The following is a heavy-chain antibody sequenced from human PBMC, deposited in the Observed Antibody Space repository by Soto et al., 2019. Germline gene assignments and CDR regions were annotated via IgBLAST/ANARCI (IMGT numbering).Heavy chain of an antibody. Sequence: ASVKVSCKASGYTCTCYYMHWVRQAPGQGLEWMGWINPNSGGTNYAQKFQGRVTMTRDTSISTAYMELRRLRSDDTAVYNSARETQKRLRFLEWVPPGYWGQGTLVTVSS. J-gene: IGHJ4*02. D-gene: IGHD3-3*01. CDR3: ARETQKRLRFLEWVPPGY. V-gene: IGHV1-2*02. CDR1: GYTCTCYY. CDR2: INPNSGGT.